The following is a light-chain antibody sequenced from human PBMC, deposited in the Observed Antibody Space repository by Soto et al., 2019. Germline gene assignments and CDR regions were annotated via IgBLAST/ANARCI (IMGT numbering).Light chain of an antibody. CDR1: QTVSGSY. J-gene: IGKJ5*01. Sequence: ENVLTQSPGTLSCXXXXXXTRSXGAIQTVSGSYVAWYQQKPGQAPRLLIYGASSRATGIPDRFSGSGSGTDFTLTITRLEPEDFAVYYCQQYATSHMYTFGQGTRLEIK. V-gene: IGKV3-20*01. CDR3: QQYATSHMYT. CDR2: GAS.